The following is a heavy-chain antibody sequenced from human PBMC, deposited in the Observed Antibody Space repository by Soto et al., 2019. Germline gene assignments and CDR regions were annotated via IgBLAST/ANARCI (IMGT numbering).Heavy chain of an antibody. V-gene: IGHV3-21*01. CDR2: ISSSSSYI. D-gene: IGHD3-3*01. Sequence: SLRLSCAASGFTFSSYSMNWVRQAPGKGLEWVSSISSSSSYIYYADSVKGRFTISRDNAKNSLYLQMNSLRAEDTAVYYCARSITIFGVVTPWYYYGMDVWGQGTTVTVSS. J-gene: IGHJ6*02. CDR3: ARSITIFGVVTPWYYYGMDV. CDR1: GFTFSSYS.